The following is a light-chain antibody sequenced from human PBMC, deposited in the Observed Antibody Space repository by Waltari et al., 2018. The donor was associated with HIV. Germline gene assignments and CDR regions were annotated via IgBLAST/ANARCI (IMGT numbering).Light chain of an antibody. CDR3: TAWDDSLKGYV. CDR2: RND. V-gene: IGLV1-44*01. Sequence: QSVLTQPPPASGTPGQRITIPCSGRRSHIGSNTVKWYQQLPGTAPKLLIYRNDQRPSGVPDRFSGSRSGTSASLAISGLQSQDEADYCCTAWDDSLKGYVFGPGTKVTVL. CDR1: RSHIGSNT. J-gene: IGLJ1*01.